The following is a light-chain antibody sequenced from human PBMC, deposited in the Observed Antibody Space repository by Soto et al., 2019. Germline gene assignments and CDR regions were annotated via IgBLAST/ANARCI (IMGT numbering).Light chain of an antibody. J-gene: IGLJ1*01. Sequence: QTVVTQPPSASGTPGQRVTISCSGSSSNIGSNTVNWYQHLPGTAPKLLIYTNNQRPSGVPDRFSGSKSGTSASLAFSGLQSEAEADYFCAAWYDSLNGYVFGTGTKVTVL. CDR3: AAWYDSLNGYV. CDR2: TNN. V-gene: IGLV1-44*01. CDR1: SSNIGSNT.